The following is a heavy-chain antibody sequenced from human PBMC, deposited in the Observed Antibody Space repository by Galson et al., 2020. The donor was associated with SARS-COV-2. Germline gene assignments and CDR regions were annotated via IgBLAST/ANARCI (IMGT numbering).Heavy chain of an antibody. CDR2: ISSRGTYI. CDR3: AKMDFDVLIGVDPLDS. J-gene: IGHJ4*02. CDR1: GFTFSRYT. V-gene: IGHV3-21*01. Sequence: GGSLRLSCAASGFTFSRYTMNWVRQAPGKGLEWVSSISSRGTYIYYADSVKGRFTISRDDAQNSLYLRMNNLRDEDTAVYYCAKMDFDVLIGVDPLDSWGQGTLVTVSS. D-gene: IGHD3-9*01.